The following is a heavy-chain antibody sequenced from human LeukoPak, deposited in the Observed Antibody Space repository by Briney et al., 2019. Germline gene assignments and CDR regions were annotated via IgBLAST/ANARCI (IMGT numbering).Heavy chain of an antibody. CDR2: ISSSGSTI. J-gene: IGHJ5*02. Sequence: PGGSLRLSCAASGFTFSSYSMNWVRQAPGKGLEWVSYISSSGSTIYYADSVKGRFTISRDNAKNSLYLQMNSLRAEDTAVYYCARGLPNYGSGSRFNWFDPCGQGTLVTVSS. CDR1: GFTFSSYS. V-gene: IGHV3-48*04. CDR3: ARGLPNYGSGSRFNWFDP. D-gene: IGHD3-10*01.